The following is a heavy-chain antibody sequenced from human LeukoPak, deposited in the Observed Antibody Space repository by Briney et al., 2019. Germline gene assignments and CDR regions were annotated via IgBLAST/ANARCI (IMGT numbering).Heavy chain of an antibody. CDR2: ISWNSFTI. CDR1: GFTFDDYA. Sequence: GGSLRLSCAASGFTFDDYAMHWVRQAPGKGLEWVSGISWNSFTIGYADSVKGRFTISRDNAKNSLYLQMNSLRAEDTAVYYCARIPGGSSTWYVGSVLDYWGQGTLVTVSS. V-gene: IGHV3-9*01. J-gene: IGHJ4*02. D-gene: IGHD6-13*01. CDR3: ARIPGGSSTWYVGSVLDY.